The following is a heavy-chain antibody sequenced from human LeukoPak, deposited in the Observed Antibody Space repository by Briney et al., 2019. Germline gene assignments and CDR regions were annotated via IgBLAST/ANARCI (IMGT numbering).Heavy chain of an antibody. J-gene: IGHJ4*02. CDR3: AGGTYYYGSGSYYQTLDY. V-gene: IGHV3-30-3*01. D-gene: IGHD3-10*01. CDR1: GFTFSSYA. CDR2: ISYDGSNK. Sequence: GGSLRLSCAASGFTFSSYAMHWVRQAPGKGLEWVAVISYDGSNKYYADSVKGRFTISRDNSKNTLYLQMNSLRAEDTAVYYCAGGTYYYGSGSYYQTLDYWGQGTLVTVSS.